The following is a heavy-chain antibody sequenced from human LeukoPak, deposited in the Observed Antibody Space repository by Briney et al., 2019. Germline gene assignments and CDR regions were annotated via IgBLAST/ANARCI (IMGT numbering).Heavy chain of an antibody. V-gene: IGHV4-38-2*02. D-gene: IGHD2-15*01. CDR2: IYHSGST. Sequence: SETLSLTCTVSGYSISSGYYWYLIRQPPGKGLEWSGSIYHSGSTYYNPSLKSLVIIAVDTSKNQFSLKLSSVTAAATAVYYWARELVVATFDYWGQGILVTVSS. CDR3: ARELVVATFDY. CDR1: GYSISSGYY. J-gene: IGHJ4*02.